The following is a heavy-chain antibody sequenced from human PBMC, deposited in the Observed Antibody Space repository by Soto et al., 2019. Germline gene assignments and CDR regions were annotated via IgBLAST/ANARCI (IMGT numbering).Heavy chain of an antibody. CDR1: GGTFGNSA. Sequence: QVQLVQSGAEVKKPGSSVNVSCKTSGGTFGNSAVTWVRQAPGQGLEWLGGIVPMFGTANYAQKCQGRVTITAADPTITAYMDLTRLHTADTPVYYCAPDADPPSAFWSAPLGGGRFDPWGQGTLVTVSS. J-gene: IGHJ5*02. V-gene: IGHV1-69*12. D-gene: IGHD3-3*01. CDR2: IVPMFGTA. CDR3: APDADPPSAFWSAPLGGGRFDP.